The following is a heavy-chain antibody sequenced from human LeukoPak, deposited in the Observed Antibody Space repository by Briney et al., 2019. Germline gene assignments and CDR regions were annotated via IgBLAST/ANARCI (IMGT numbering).Heavy chain of an antibody. Sequence: PSETLSLTCTVSGGSISSYYWSWIRQPAGKGLEWIGRIYTSGSTNYNPSLKSRVTMSVDTSKNQFSLKLSSVTAADTAVYYCARERVNYDFWGGVPDFDPWGQGTLVTVSS. J-gene: IGHJ5*02. D-gene: IGHD3-3*01. CDR1: GGSISSYY. CDR3: ARERVNYDFWGGVPDFDP. V-gene: IGHV4-4*07. CDR2: IYTSGST.